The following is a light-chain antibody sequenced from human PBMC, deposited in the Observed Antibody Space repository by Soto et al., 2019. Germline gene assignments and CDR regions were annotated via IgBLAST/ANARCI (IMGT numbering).Light chain of an antibody. CDR3: CSYAASSTWV. CDR2: EGS. Sequence: QSVLTQPASVSGSPGQSITLSCTGTSSDVGSYNLVSWYQQHPGKAPKLMIYEGSKRPSGVSNRFSGSKSGNTASLTISGLQAEDEADYYCCSYAASSTWVFGGGTKVTVL. V-gene: IGLV2-23*01. CDR1: SSDVGSYNL. J-gene: IGLJ3*02.